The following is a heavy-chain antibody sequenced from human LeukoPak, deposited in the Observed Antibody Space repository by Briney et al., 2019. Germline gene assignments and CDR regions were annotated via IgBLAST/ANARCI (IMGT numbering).Heavy chain of an antibody. D-gene: IGHD6-19*01. CDR2: ISGSGGST. CDR3: AKSRAFTIAVAYYYGMDV. V-gene: IGHV3-23*01. CDR1: GFTFSSYA. Sequence: PGGSLRLSCAASGFTFSSYAMSWVRQAPGKGLEWVSAISGSGGSTYYADSVKGRFTISRDNSKNTLYLQMNSLRAEDTAVYYCAKSRAFTIAVAYYYGMDVWGQGTTVTVSS. J-gene: IGHJ6*02.